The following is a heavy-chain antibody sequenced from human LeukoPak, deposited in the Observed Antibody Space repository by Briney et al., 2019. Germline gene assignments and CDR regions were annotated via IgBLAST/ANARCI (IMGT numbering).Heavy chain of an antibody. CDR1: GFTFSSYA. D-gene: IGHD3-10*01. CDR3: ARDQYGSGDGYYMDV. J-gene: IGHJ6*03. Sequence: GGSLRLSCAASGFTFSSYAMSWVRQAPGKGLEWVAVILYDGSHEYYTDSVKGRFTISRDNSKNTLYLQMSSLRADDTAVYYCARDQYGSGDGYYMDVWGKGTTVTISS. CDR2: ILYDGSHE. V-gene: IGHV3-30*14.